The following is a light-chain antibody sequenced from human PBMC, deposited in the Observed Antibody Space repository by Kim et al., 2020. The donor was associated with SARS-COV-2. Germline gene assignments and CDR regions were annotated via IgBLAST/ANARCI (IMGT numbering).Light chain of an antibody. Sequence: LSPGARVTLSCGASETVSNSYLAWYQQKPGQAPRLLIYGASTRATGIPDRFSGSGSGTDFTLTISRLEPEDFAVFFCQQYGTSPYTFGQGTKLEI. CDR2: GAS. CDR3: QQYGTSPYT. J-gene: IGKJ2*01. V-gene: IGKV3-20*01. CDR1: ETVSNSY.